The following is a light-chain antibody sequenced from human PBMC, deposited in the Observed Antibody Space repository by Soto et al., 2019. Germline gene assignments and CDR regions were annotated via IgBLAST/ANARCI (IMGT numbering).Light chain of an antibody. V-gene: IGKV3-20*01. CDR3: QQFGVSPT. J-gene: IGKJ4*01. Sequence: EIVLTQSPGTLSLSPGERATLSCRASQTITPTSLAWYQQKPGQAPRLLIYGASSRATDIPDRFSGSGSGTDFTLTISKLEPEDFAVYYCQQFGVSPTFGGGTKVEIK. CDR1: QTITPTS. CDR2: GAS.